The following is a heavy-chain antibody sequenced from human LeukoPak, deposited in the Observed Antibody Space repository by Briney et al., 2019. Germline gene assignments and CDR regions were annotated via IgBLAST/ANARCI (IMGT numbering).Heavy chain of an antibody. Sequence: SQTLSLTCTVSGGSISSGSYYWSWIRQPAGKGLEWIGRIYTSGSTNYNPSLKSRVTISVDTSKNQFSLKLSSVTAADTAVYYCARDPDDYVWGGYLPPGAFDIWGQGTMVTVSS. CDR1: GGSISSGSYY. CDR2: IYTSGST. J-gene: IGHJ3*02. CDR3: ARDPDDYVWGGYLPPGAFDI. D-gene: IGHD3-16*02. V-gene: IGHV4-61*02.